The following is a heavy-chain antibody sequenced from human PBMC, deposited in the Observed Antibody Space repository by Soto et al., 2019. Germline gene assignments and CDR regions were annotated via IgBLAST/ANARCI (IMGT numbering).Heavy chain of an antibody. J-gene: IGHJ5*02. CDR3: ARGRGDYDFWSGYYNRWFDP. CDR2: INHTGGT. CDR1: GGSVNGYY. D-gene: IGHD3-3*01. V-gene: IGHV4-34*01. Sequence: SETLSLTCAVYGGSVNGYYWNWIRQPPGKGLEWIGEINHTGGTHYNPSLKSRVTMSVDTSKNQFSLKLSSVTAADTAVYYCARGRGDYDFWSGYYNRWFDPWGQGTLVTVSS.